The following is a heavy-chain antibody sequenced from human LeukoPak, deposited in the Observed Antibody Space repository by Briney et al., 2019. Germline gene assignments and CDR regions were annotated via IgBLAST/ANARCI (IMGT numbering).Heavy chain of an antibody. Sequence: SETLSLTCSVSGVSITSNYWSWIRQPPGKGLEWLGYTHHSGATSYNPSLNSRSTMSLDTSNNQFSLKLSSVTAADTAVYYCARSSGHSYGDFDYWGQGNLVTASS. CDR1: GVSITSNY. J-gene: IGHJ4*02. CDR3: ARSSGHSYGDFDY. V-gene: IGHV4-59*01. D-gene: IGHD5-18*01. CDR2: THHSGAT.